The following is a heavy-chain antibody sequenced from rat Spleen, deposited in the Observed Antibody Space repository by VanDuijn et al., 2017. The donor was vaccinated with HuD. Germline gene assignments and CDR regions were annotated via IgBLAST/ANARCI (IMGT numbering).Heavy chain of an antibody. V-gene: IGHV2-41*01. J-gene: IGHJ2*01. CDR1: GFSLTSYN. D-gene: IGHD5-1*01. Sequence: QVQLKESGPGLVQPSQTLSLTCTVAGFSLTSYNVHWVRQPPGKGLEWMGVIWNTGGTRYNSALKSRLSISKDTSKSQVFLKMNSLQTEDTATYYCARDQLGAGFDYWGQGVMVTVSS. CDR2: IWNTGGT. CDR3: ARDQLGAGFDY.